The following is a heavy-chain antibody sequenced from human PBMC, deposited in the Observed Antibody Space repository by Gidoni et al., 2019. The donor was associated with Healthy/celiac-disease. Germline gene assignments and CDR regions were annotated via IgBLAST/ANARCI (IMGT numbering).Heavy chain of an antibody. CDR2: IYYSGST. V-gene: IGHV4-39*07. CDR1: GGPISSSSYY. J-gene: IGHJ4*02. D-gene: IGHD1-26*01. CDR3: ARGLGAMMFGY. Sequence: QLQLQESGPGLVKPSETLPLTCTVSGGPISSSSYYWGWIRRPPGKGLEWIGSIYYSGSTYYNPSLKSRVTISVDTSKNQFSLKLSSVTAADTAVYYCARGLGAMMFGYWGQGTLVTVSS.